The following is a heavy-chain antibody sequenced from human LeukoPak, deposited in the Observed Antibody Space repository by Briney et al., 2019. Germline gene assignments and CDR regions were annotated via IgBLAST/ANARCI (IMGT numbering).Heavy chain of an antibody. CDR2: IYSGGST. D-gene: IGHD3-9*01. Sequence: GGSLRLSCAASGFTVSSNYMSWVRQAPGKGLEWVSVIYSGGSTDYADSVKGRFTISRDNSKNTLYLQMNSLRAEDTAVYYCAKDMTGYPSYWGQGTLVTVSS. CDR1: GFTVSSNY. V-gene: IGHV3-53*01. J-gene: IGHJ4*02. CDR3: AKDMTGYPSY.